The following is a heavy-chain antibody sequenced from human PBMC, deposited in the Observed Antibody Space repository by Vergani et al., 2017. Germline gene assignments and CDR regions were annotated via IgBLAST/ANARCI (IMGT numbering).Heavy chain of an antibody. D-gene: IGHD2-2*01. V-gene: IGHV1-46*01. CDR1: GYTFTSYY. Sequence: QVQLVQSGAEVKKPGASVKVSCKASGYTFTSYYMHWVRQAPGPGLEWMGIINPSGGSTSYAQKFQGRVTMTRDTSTSTVYMELSSLRSEDTAVYYCARDSRECSSTSCYVGRDWFDPWGQGTLVTVSS. CDR2: INPSGGST. J-gene: IGHJ5*02. CDR3: ARDSRECSSTSCYVGRDWFDP.